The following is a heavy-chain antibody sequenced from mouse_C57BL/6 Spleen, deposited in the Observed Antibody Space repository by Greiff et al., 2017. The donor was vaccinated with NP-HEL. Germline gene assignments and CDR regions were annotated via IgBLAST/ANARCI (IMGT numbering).Heavy chain of an antibody. CDR1: GFTFSDYY. D-gene: IGHD2-13*01. CDR3: ARGEDYYAMDY. J-gene: IGHJ4*01. V-gene: IGHV5-16*01. Sequence: EVKLVESEGGLVQPGSSMKLSCTASGFTFSDYYMAWVRQVPEKGLEWVANINYDGSSTYYLDSLKSRFIISRDNAKNILYLQMSSLKSEDTATYYCARGEDYYAMDYWGQGTSVTVSS. CDR2: INYDGSST.